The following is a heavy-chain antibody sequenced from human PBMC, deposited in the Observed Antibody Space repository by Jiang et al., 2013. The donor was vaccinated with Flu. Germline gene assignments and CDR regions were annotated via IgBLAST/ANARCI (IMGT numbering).Heavy chain of an antibody. Sequence: PQGRVTMTTDTSTSTAYMELRSLRSDDTAVYYCARGGGWYDGWFDPWGQGTLVTVSS. D-gene: IGHD6-19*01. CDR3: ARGGGWYDGWFDP. V-gene: IGHV1-18*01. J-gene: IGHJ5*02.